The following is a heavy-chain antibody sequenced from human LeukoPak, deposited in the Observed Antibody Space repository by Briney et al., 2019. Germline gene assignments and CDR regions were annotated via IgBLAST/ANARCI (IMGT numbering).Heavy chain of an antibody. D-gene: IGHD3-16*01. V-gene: IGHV3-53*01. CDR1: GFTVSSNY. Sequence: GGSLRLSCAASGFTVSSNYMSWVRQAPGKGLEWVSVIYSGGSTYYADSVKGRFTISRDNSKNTLYLQMNSLRAEDTAIYYCGKSHLSYSNSYWDVGGKGPRSPSSWG. CDR2: IYSGGST. J-gene: IGHJ5*01. CDR3: GKSHLSYSNSYWDVGGKGPRSPSS.